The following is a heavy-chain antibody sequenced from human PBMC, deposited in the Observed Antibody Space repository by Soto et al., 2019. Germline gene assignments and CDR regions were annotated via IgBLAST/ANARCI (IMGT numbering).Heavy chain of an antibody. V-gene: IGHV4-34*01. CDR3: ARRVTMQYSFDY. CDR1: GGSFSGYY. D-gene: IGHD3-10*01. Sequence: QVQLQQWGAGLLKPSETLSRTCAVYGGSFSGYYWSWIRQPPGKGLEWIGEINHSGSTNYNPSLKSRVTISVDTSKNQFSLKLTSVTAADTAVYYCARRVTMQYSFDYWGQGTLVPVSS. CDR2: INHSGST. J-gene: IGHJ4*02.